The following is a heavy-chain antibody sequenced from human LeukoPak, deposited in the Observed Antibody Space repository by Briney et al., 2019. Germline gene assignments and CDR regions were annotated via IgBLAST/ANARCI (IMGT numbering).Heavy chain of an antibody. D-gene: IGHD2-8*01. J-gene: IGHJ5*02. CDR1: GFAFSDQW. Sequence: GGSLRLSCAASGFAFSDQWMNWVRQAPGKGLEWVANIKQDGSVKNYVDSVKGRFTISRDNAKNSVYLQMNSLRAEDTAVYYCGCKTVSTWGRGTLVTVSS. CDR3: GCKTVST. CDR2: IKQDGSVK. V-gene: IGHV3-7*01.